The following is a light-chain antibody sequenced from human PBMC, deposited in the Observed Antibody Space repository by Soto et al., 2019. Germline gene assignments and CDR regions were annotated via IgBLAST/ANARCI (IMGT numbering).Light chain of an antibody. V-gene: IGLV3-9*01. CDR2: RNT. Sequence: SYELTQPLSVSVALGQTAIITCGGNNIGRKDVHWYQQKPGQAPVLVIYRNTKRPSGIPERFSGSNSGNTATLTISRAQAGDEADYYCQVWDTSAVVFGGGTELTVL. J-gene: IGLJ2*01. CDR3: QVWDTSAVV. CDR1: NIGRKD.